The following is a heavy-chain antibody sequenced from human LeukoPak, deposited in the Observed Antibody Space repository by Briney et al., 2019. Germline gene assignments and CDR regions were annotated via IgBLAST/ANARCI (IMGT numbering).Heavy chain of an antibody. CDR1: GFTFSNAW. CDR3: ARNSAGLVNAFDL. CDR2: IWFDGSNE. V-gene: IGHV3-33*08. D-gene: IGHD3/OR15-3a*01. Sequence: GSLRLSCATSGFTFSNAWMNWVRQAPGKGLEWVAVIWFDGSNENYADSVKGRFTISRDNSKNTLYLQMNSLRAEDTAVYYCARNSAGLVNAFDLWGQGTMVTVSS. J-gene: IGHJ3*01.